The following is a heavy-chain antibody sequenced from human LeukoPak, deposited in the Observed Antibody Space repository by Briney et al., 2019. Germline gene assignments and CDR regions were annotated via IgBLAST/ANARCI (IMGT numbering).Heavy chain of an antibody. CDR2: ISYDGRNK. Sequence: GGSLRLSCAASGFIFSSNSMNWVRQAPGKGLEWVAIISYDGRNKYYADSVKGRFTISRDNSKNTLYLQMNSLRPEDTAVYYCARGRDYGDYAFDYWGQGTLVTVSS. CDR3: ARGRDYGDYAFDY. D-gene: IGHD4-17*01. J-gene: IGHJ4*02. CDR1: GFIFSSNS. V-gene: IGHV3-30*03.